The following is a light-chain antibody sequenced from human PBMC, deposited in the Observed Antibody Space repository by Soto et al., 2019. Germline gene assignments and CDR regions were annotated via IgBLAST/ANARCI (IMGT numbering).Light chain of an antibody. CDR3: QQYYSTPRT. CDR1: QSVLYSSNNKNY. CDR2: WAS. V-gene: IGKV4-1*01. J-gene: IGKJ1*01. Sequence: DILMTQSQDSLAVSLGERATINCKSSQSVLYSSNNKNYLAWYQQKPGQPPKLLIYWASTRESGVPDRFSGSGSGTDFTLTISSLQAEDVAVYYCQQYYSTPRTFGQGTKVAIK.